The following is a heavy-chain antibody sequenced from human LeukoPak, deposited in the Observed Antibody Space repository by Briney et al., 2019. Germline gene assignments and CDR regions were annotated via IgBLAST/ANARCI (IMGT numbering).Heavy chain of an antibody. D-gene: IGHD4/OR15-4a*01. V-gene: IGHV3-33*01. Sequence: PGGSLRLSCAASGFTFSAYGMHWVRQAPGKGLEWVAVIGYDGRDKDYAGSVKGRFTISRDNSKSTLYLQMDSLRAEDTAVYYCATRDYGTDWGQGTLVTVSS. J-gene: IGHJ4*02. CDR2: IGYDGRDK. CDR3: ATRDYGTD. CDR1: GFTFSAYG.